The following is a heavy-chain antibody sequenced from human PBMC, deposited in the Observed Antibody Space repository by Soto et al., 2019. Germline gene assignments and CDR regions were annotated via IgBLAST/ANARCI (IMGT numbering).Heavy chain of an antibody. CDR2: IRNKAQSYSK. V-gene: IGHV3-72*01. Sequence: EVQLVESGGGLVQPGGALRLSCAASGFTFSDHYMDWVLQAPGKGLEWVGRIRNKAQSYSKEYAASVKGRFNISRDDSKNSLYLQMNRLKTEDTAVYFCTRSGGDSSTWSDDVFDIWGQGTMVTVSS. CDR3: TRSGGDSSTWSDDVFDI. D-gene: IGHD6-13*01. J-gene: IGHJ3*02. CDR1: GFTFSDHY.